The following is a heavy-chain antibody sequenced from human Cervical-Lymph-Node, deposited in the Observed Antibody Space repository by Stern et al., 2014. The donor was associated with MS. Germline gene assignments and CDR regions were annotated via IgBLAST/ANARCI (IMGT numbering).Heavy chain of an antibody. Sequence: VQLVQYGAEVKKPGEALKISCKGSGYSFTANWIAWVRQMPGKGLEWMGIIHPGDSDTRYSPLFQGPVTISADKSISTAYLQWSSLKASDTAMYYCARDYGDYAFDYWGQGTLVTVSS. D-gene: IGHD4-17*01. V-gene: IGHV5-51*01. CDR1: GYSFTANW. CDR3: ARDYGDYAFDY. CDR2: IHPGDSDT. J-gene: IGHJ4*02.